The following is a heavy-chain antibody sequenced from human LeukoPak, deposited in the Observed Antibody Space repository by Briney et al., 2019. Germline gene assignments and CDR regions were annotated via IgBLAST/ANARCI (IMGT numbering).Heavy chain of an antibody. CDR3: ASRLYSSQG. D-gene: IGHD6-13*01. Sequence: GGSLRLSCAASGFTFSSCAMSWVRQAPEKGLECVSAISGSGGSTYYADSVKGRFTISRDNSRNTVYLQMNSLRAEDSAVYYCASRLYSSQGWGQGTLVTVSS. CDR2: ISGSGGST. V-gene: IGHV3-23*01. CDR1: GFTFSSCA. J-gene: IGHJ4*02.